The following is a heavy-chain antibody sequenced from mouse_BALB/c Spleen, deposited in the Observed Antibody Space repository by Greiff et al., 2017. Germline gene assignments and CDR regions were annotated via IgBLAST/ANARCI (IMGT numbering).Heavy chain of an antibody. D-gene: IGHD2-1*01. V-gene: IGHV5-6-3*01. CDR2: INSNGGST. J-gene: IGHJ3*01. CDR1: GFTFSSYG. CDR3: ARIRGNYGGFAY. Sequence: EVQLVESGGGLVQPGGSLKLSCAASGFTFSSYGMSWVRQTPDKRLELVATINSNGGSTYYPDSVKGRFTISRDNAKNTLYLQMSSLKSEDTAMYYCARIRGNYGGFAYWGQGTLVTVSA.